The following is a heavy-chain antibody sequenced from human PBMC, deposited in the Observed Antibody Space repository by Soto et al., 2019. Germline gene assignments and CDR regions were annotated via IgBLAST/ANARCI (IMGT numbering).Heavy chain of an antibody. CDR3: ARGARYYYYYGMDV. CDR1: GGTFSSYA. Sequence: VKVSCKASGGTFSSYAISWVRQAPGQGLEWMGGIIPIFGTANYAQKFQGRVTITADESTSTAYMELSSLRSEDTAVYYCARGARYYYYYGMDVWGQGTTVTVSS. J-gene: IGHJ6*02. V-gene: IGHV1-69*13. CDR2: IIPIFGTA.